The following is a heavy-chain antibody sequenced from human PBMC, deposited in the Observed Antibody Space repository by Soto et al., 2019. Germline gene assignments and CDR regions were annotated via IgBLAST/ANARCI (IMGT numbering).Heavy chain of an antibody. D-gene: IGHD2-21*01. CDR1: GDSISSYY. V-gene: IGHV4-59*08. J-gene: IGHJ6*03. CDR2: IYYSGST. CDR3: AKYSPPYYYYMDV. Sequence: SATLSLTCTVSGDSISSYYWSWIRQPPGKGLEWIGYIYYSGSTNYNPSLKSRVTISVDTSKNQFSLKLSSVTAADTAVYYCAKYSPPYYYYMDVWGKGTTVTVSS.